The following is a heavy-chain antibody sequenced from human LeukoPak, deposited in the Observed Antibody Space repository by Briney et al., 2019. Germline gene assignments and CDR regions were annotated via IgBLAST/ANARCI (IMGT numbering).Heavy chain of an antibody. J-gene: IGHJ5*02. Sequence: PGRSLRLSCAASGFTFSSYGMHWVRQAPGKGLEWVAVISYDGSNKYYVDSVKGRFTISRDDSKSTLYLQMNTLRAEDTAVYYCARDRCVSCPAWNWFDPWGQGTLVTVSP. CDR2: ISYDGSNK. V-gene: IGHV3-30*19. D-gene: IGHD2-2*01. CDR3: ARDRCVSCPAWNWFDP. CDR1: GFTFSSYG.